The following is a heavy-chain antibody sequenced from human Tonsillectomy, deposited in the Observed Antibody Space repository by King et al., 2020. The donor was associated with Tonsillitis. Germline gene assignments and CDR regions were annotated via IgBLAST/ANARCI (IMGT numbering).Heavy chain of an antibody. D-gene: IGHD6-19*01. Sequence: DAQLVESGGGLVKPGGSLRLSCAASGFTFSSYSMNWVRQAPGKGLEWVSSISSSSSYIYYADSVKGRFTISRDNAKNSLYLQMNSLRAEDTAVYYCARGYGGWTPYYFDYWGQGTLVTVSS. CDR3: ARGYGGWTPYYFDY. V-gene: IGHV3-21*01. J-gene: IGHJ4*02. CDR1: GFTFSSYS. CDR2: ISSSSSYI.